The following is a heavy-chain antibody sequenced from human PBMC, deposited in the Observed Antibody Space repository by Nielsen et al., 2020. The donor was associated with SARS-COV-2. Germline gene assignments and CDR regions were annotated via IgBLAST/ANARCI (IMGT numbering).Heavy chain of an antibody. V-gene: IGHV3-30-3*01. Sequence: GGSLRLSCAASGFTFSSYAMHWVRQAPGKGLEWVAVISYDGSNKYYADSVKGRFTISRDNSKNTLYLQMNSLRAEDTAVYYCARDYSSGWYLYEYDYGMDGWGQGTTVTVSS. CDR1: GFTFSSYA. D-gene: IGHD6-19*01. CDR2: ISYDGSNK. J-gene: IGHJ6*02. CDR3: ARDYSSGWYLYEYDYGMDG.